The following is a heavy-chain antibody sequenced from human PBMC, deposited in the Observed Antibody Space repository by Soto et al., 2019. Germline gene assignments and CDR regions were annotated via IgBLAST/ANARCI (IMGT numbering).Heavy chain of an antibody. CDR1: GGSISSSSYY. V-gene: IGHV4-39*01. CDR3: ASLSGDFWSGYYPLLTMDYYYGMDV. J-gene: IGHJ6*02. Sequence: LSLTCTVSGGSISSSSYYWGWIRQPPGKGLEWIGSIYYSGSTYYNPSLKSRVTISVDTSKNQFSLKLSSVTAADTAVYYCASLSGDFWSGYYPLLTMDYYYGMDVWGQGTTVTVYS. CDR2: IYYSGST. D-gene: IGHD3-3*01.